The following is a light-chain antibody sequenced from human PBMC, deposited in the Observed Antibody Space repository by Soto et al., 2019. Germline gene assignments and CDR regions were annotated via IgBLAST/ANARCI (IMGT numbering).Light chain of an antibody. Sequence: QSALTQPASVSGSPGQSITISCTGTSSDVGGYNYVSWYRQHPGMVPKLMIYEVSNRPSGVSYRFSGSKSGNTASLTISGLQAEDEADFYCSSYTTRGTWVFGGGTKLTVL. CDR2: EVS. V-gene: IGLV2-14*01. CDR3: SSYTTRGTWV. CDR1: SSDVGGYNY. J-gene: IGLJ3*02.